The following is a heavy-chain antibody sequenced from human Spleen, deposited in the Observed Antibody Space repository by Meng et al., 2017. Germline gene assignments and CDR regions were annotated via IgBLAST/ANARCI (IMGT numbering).Heavy chain of an antibody. CDR3: AREAYGDDYFDY. Sequence: GESLKISCAASGFNFRSYEMNWVRQAPGKGLEWISYFSSSGSTIYDADSVRGRFAISRDNAKNSLYLQRNSLRAEDTAVYYCAREAYGDDYFDYWGQGTLVTVSS. V-gene: IGHV3-48*03. CDR1: GFNFRSYE. J-gene: IGHJ4*02. CDR2: FSSSGSTI. D-gene: IGHD4-17*01.